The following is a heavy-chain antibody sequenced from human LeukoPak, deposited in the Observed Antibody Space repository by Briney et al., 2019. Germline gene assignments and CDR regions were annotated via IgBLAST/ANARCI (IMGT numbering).Heavy chain of an antibody. J-gene: IGHJ4*02. CDR1: GFTFSSCG. CDR2: ISYDGSNK. V-gene: IGHV3-30*03. CDR3: AVSHYGGNNDAILVSY. D-gene: IGHD4-23*01. Sequence: GGSLRLSCAASGFTFSSCGMHWVRQAPGKGLEWVAVISYDGSNKYYADSVKGRFTISRDNSKNTLYLQMNSLRAEDTAVYYCAVSHYGGNNDAILVSYWGQGTLVTVSS.